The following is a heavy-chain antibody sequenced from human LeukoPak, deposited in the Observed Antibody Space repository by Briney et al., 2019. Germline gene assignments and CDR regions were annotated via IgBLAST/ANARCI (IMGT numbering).Heavy chain of an antibody. J-gene: IGHJ4*02. V-gene: IGHV4-30-4*01. CDR3: ARDGSGDYAPGY. CDR1: GGSISSGDYY. CDR2: IYYSGST. D-gene: IGHD4-17*01. Sequence: PSETLSLTCTVSGGSISSGDYYWSWIRQPPGKGLEWIGYIYYSGSTYYNPSLKSRVTISVDTSKNQFSLKLSSVTAADTAVYYCARDGSGDYAPGYWGQGTLVTVSS.